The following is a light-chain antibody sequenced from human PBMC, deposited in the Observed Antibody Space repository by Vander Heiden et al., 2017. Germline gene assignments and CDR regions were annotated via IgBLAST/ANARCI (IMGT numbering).Light chain of an antibody. V-gene: IGKV1-16*02. CDR3: QQYNSYPTT. J-gene: IGKJ5*01. CDR1: QGISNY. CDR2: AAS. Sequence: DIQLTQSTYSLSASGGDRVTITCLASQGISNYLAWLQHKPVRAPKSLIYAASSLQSGVPSKFSGSESVADFTCAISSLQPEDFATYYCQQYNSYPTTFGQGTLMEIK.